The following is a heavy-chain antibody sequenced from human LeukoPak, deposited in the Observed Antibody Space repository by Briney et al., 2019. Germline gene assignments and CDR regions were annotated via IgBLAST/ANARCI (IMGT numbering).Heavy chain of an antibody. Sequence: LGASVTVSCRASGYTFTGYQMHWVRQAPGQGLEWMGWIDPKNGGTNYAQKFQGRVTMTRDTSITTAYMELNTLKYDDAAVYYCAVLSGCTSASCYRGFNYWGQGTLVTVSS. CDR1: GYTFTGYQ. CDR2: IDPKNGGT. V-gene: IGHV1-2*02. D-gene: IGHD2-2*02. CDR3: AVLSGCTSASCYRGFNY. J-gene: IGHJ4*02.